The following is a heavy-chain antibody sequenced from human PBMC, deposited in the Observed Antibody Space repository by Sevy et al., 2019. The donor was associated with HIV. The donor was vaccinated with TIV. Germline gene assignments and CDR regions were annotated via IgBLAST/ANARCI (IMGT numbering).Heavy chain of an antibody. CDR1: GYTFTGYY. D-gene: IGHD2-2*01. CDR3: ARDRVLGYCSSTSCYGFDP. V-gene: IGHV1-2*02. Sequence: ASVKVSCKASGYTFTGYYMHWVRQAPGQGLEWMGWINPNSGGTNYAQKFQGRVTMTRDTSISTAYMELSRLRSDDMAVYYCARDRVLGYCSSTSCYGFDPWGQGTLVTVSS. J-gene: IGHJ5*02. CDR2: INPNSGGT.